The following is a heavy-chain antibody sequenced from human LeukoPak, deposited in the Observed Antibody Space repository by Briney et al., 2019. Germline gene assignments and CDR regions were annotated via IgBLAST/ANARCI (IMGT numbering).Heavy chain of an antibody. Sequence: SETLSLTCAVYGESFGGNYWSWIRQPPGKGLEWIGEINHSGTTNYNPSLKSRVTISVDTSKNQLSLKVRSMTAADTGVYYCARLGSAWSEADYWGQGTLVTVSS. CDR3: ARLGSAWSEADY. CDR1: GESFGGNY. D-gene: IGHD6-19*01. J-gene: IGHJ4*02. CDR2: INHSGTT. V-gene: IGHV4-34*01.